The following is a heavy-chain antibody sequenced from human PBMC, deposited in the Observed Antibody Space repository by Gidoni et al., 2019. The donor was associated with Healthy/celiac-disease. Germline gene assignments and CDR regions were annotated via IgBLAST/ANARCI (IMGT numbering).Heavy chain of an antibody. D-gene: IGHD2-2*01. V-gene: IGHV3-7*03. CDR1: GFIFSRYS. CDR2: ITQDGSEK. CDR3: ATYAH. J-gene: IGHJ4*02. Sequence: EVQVVVSGGGLVQPGGSLRLSCATSGFIFSRYSMSWVRQAPGKGLAWVTSITQDGSEKFYVESVKGRFTSARDNAKNSVSLQLNSLRAEDTAIYYCATYAHWGQGTLVTVSS.